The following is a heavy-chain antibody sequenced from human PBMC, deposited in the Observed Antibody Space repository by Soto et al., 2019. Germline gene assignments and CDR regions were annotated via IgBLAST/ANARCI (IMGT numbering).Heavy chain of an antibody. CDR2: ISSSSSYT. CDR1: GFTFSDYY. V-gene: IGHV3-11*06. D-gene: IGHD3-22*01. CDR3: AREGSPIYYDSSGYYYGWFDP. Sequence: QVPLVESGGGLVKPGGSLRLSCAASGFTFSDYYMSWIRQAPGKGLEWVSYISSSSSYTNYADSVKGRFTISRDNAKNSLYLQMNSLRAEDTAVYYCAREGSPIYYDSSGYYYGWFDPWGQGTLVTVSS. J-gene: IGHJ5*02.